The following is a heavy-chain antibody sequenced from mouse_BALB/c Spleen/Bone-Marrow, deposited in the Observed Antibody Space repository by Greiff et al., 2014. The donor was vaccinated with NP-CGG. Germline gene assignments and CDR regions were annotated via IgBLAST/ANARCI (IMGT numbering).Heavy chain of an antibody. V-gene: IGHV1S132*01. J-gene: IGHJ4*01. Sequence: VMLVESGAELVRPGASVKLSCKTSGYIFTSYWIHLIKQRSGQGLEWIARIYPGTDSTYYNEKFKGKATLTADKSSNTAYMQLGSLKSEDSAVYFCARTSNPAVDYWGQGTSVTVSS. CDR1: GYIFTSYW. CDR2: IYPGTDST. D-gene: IGHD2-5*01. CDR3: ARTSNPAVDY.